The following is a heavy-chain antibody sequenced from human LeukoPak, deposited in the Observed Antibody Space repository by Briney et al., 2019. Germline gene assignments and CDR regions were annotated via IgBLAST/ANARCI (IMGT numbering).Heavy chain of an antibody. CDR2: INSDGSST. V-gene: IGHV3-74*01. J-gene: IGHJ4*02. CDR3: ARDQHSSSWYIDY. CDR1: GFTFSSYW. Sequence: GGSLRLSCAASGFTFSSYWIHWVRQAPGKGLVWVSRINSDGSSTSYADSVKGRFTISRDNAKNTLYLQMNSLRVEDTAVYYCARDQHSSSWYIDYWGQGNLVTVSS. D-gene: IGHD6-13*01.